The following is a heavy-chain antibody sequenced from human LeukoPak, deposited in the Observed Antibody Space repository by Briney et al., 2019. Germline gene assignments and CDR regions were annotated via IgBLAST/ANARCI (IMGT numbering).Heavy chain of an antibody. D-gene: IGHD3-10*01. V-gene: IGHV1-24*01. CDR2: FDPEDGET. CDR3: ATVTYGSGSYYRGETFDY. J-gene: IGHJ4*02. CDR1: GYTLTDLS. Sequence: ASVKDSCKDSGYTLTDLSMHWVGQAPGKGLEWRGGFDPEDGETIYAQKFQGRVTRTDDTSTDTAYMELSSLRSEDTAVYYCATVTYGSGSYYRGETFDYWGQGTLVTVSS.